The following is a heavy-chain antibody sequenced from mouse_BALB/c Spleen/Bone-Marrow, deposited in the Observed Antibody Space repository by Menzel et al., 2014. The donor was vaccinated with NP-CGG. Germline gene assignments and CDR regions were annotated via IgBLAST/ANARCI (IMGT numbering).Heavy chain of an antibody. V-gene: IGHV1S22*01. D-gene: IGHD2-3*01. Sequence: LKQSGSELVRPGASVKLSCKASGYTFTSYWMHWVKQRHGQGLEWIGNIYPGSGSTNYDEKFKSKGTLTVDTSSSTAYMHLSSLTSEDSAVYYCTRGYYPYYYAMEYWGQGTSVTVSS. CDR3: TRGYYPYYYAMEY. J-gene: IGHJ4*01. CDR1: GYTFTSYW. CDR2: IYPGSGST.